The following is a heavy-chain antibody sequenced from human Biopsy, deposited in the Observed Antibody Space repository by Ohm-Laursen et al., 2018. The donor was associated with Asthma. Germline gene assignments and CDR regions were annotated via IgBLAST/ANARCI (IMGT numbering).Heavy chain of an antibody. Sequence: SETLSLTCTVPGGSISSYYWSWIRQPPGKGLEWIGYIYYSGSTNYNPSLKSRVTISVDTSKNQFSLKLSSVTAADTAVYYCASGGIAVAGPSHYYYYYGMDVWGQGTTVTVSS. CDR1: GGSISSYY. D-gene: IGHD6-19*01. CDR2: IYYSGST. J-gene: IGHJ6*02. V-gene: IGHV4-59*01. CDR3: ASGGIAVAGPSHYYYYYGMDV.